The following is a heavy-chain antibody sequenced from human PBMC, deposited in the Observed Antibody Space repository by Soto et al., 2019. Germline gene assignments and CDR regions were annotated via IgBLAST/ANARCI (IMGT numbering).Heavy chain of an antibody. CDR1: GFTFGDYA. CDR3: TRPLVPVYKDLFDAFDI. CDR2: IRSKAYGGTT. V-gene: IGHV3-49*03. J-gene: IGHJ3*02. Sequence: GGSLRLSCTASGFTFGDYAMSWFRQAPGKGLEWVGFIRSKAYGGTTEYAASVKGRFTISRDDSKSIAYLQMNSLKTEDTAVYYCTRPLVPVYKDLFDAFDIWGQGTMVTVSS. D-gene: IGHD2-2*01.